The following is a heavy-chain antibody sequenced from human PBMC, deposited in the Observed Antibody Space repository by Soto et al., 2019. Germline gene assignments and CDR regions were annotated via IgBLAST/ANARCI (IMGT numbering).Heavy chain of an antibody. CDR2: IKQDGSEK. J-gene: IGHJ1*01. CDR3: ATDLGYGDEYFQH. D-gene: IGHD4-17*01. V-gene: IGHV3-7*01. CDR1: GFTFSSYW. Sequence: EVQLVESGGGLVQPGGSLRLSCAASGFTFSSYWMSWVRQAPGKGLEWVANIKQDGSEKYYVDSVKGRFTISRDNAKNSLYLQMNGLRAEDTAVYYCATDLGYGDEYFQHWGQGTLVTVSS.